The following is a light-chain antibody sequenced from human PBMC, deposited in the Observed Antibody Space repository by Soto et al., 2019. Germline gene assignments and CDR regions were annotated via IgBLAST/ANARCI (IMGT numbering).Light chain of an antibody. V-gene: IGLV2-23*02. CDR1: SSDVGSHNL. CDR3: CSYAVSRAV. J-gene: IGLJ7*01. CDR2: EVT. Sequence: QSALTQPASVSGSPGQSITISCTGTSSDVGSHNLVSWYQQHPGQAPKLMIYEVTKRPLGISTRFSASKSGNTASLTISGLQAEDVADYYCCSYAVSRAVFGGGTQLTVL.